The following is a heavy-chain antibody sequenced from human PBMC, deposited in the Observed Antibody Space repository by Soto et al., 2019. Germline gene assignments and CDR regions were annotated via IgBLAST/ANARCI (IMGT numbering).Heavy chain of an antibody. J-gene: IGHJ6*02. CDR2: GSAYNGNT. CDR3: ARWGAGYSGYAPPESYYGMDV. V-gene: IGHV1-18*01. CDR1: GYTFTSYG. Sequence: ASVKVSCKASGYTFTSYGISWVRQAPGEGLEWKGWGSAYNGNTNYAHKPQGRVTMTKDTSTSKAYMELRSLRSDDPAVYYCARWGAGYSGYAPPESYYGMDVWGQGTTVTVSS. D-gene: IGHD5-12*01.